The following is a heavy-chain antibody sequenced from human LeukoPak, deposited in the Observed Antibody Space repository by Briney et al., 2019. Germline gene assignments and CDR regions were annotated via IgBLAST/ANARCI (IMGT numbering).Heavy chain of an antibody. CDR1: GGSISSYY. D-gene: IGHD3-9*01. Sequence: SETLSLTCTVSGGSISSYYWSWIRQHPGKGLEWIGYIYYSGSTNYNPSLKSRVTISVDTSKNQFSLKLSSVTAADTAVYYCAANYDILTGYYRAGGAFDIWGQGTMVTVSS. V-gene: IGHV4-59*01. J-gene: IGHJ3*02. CDR3: AANYDILTGYYRAGGAFDI. CDR2: IYYSGST.